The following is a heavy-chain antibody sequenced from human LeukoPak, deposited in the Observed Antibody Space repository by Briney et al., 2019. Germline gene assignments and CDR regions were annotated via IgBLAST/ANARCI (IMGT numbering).Heavy chain of an antibody. Sequence: GGSLRLSCAASGFTFRSYGMHWVRQAPGKGLEWVAAIPYDGSSKYYLDSVKGRFTISRDNSKNTMYLQMNSLRAEDTAVYFCVKETGATPLSNCFHPGGQGPPLPVSS. CDR3: VKETGATPLSNCFHP. V-gene: IGHV3-30*02. CDR1: GFTFRSYG. CDR2: IPYDGSSK. J-gene: IGHJ5*02. D-gene: IGHD2-15*01.